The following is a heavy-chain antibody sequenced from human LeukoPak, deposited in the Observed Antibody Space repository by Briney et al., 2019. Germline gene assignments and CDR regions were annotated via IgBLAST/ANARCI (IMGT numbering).Heavy chain of an antibody. Sequence: SETLSLTCTVSGGSISSYYWSWIRQPPGKGLEWIGYIYTSGSTNYNPSLKSRVIISVDTSKNQFSLKLSSVTAADTAVYYCARHPSGSYSYFDNWGQGTLVTVSS. V-gene: IGHV4-4*09. CDR3: ARHPSGSYSYFDN. D-gene: IGHD1-26*01. CDR1: GGSISSYY. J-gene: IGHJ4*02. CDR2: IYTSGST.